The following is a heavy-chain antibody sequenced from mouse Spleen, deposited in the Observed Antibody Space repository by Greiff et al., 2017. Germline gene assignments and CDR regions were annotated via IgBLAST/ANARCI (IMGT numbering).Heavy chain of an antibody. D-gene: IGHD1-1*01. CDR1: GYTFTDYY. CDR3: ARLKYYGSSYVV. J-gene: IGHJ1*01. Sequence: VQLQQSGPELVKPGASVKISCKASGYTFTDYYMNWVKQSHGKSLEWIGDINPNNGGTSYNQKFKGKATLTVDKSSSTAYMELRSLTSEDSAVYYCARLKYYGSSYVVWGAGTTVTVSS. V-gene: IGHV1-26*01. CDR2: INPNNGGT.